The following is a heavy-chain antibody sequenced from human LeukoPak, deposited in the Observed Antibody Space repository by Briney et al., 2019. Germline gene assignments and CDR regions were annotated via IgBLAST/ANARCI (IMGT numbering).Heavy chain of an antibody. CDR1: GYTFTGYY. CDR2: INPNSGGT. CDR3: ARGRGIRKNWFDP. Sequence: GASVKVSCKASGYTFTGYYMHWVRQAPGQGLEWMGWINPNSGGTNYAQKFQGRVTMTRNTSISTAYMELSSLRSEDTAVYYCARGRGIRKNWFDPWGQGTLVTVSS. V-gene: IGHV1-2*02. J-gene: IGHJ5*02. D-gene: IGHD3-3*02.